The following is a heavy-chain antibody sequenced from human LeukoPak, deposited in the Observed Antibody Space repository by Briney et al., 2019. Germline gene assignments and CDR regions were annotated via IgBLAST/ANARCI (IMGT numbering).Heavy chain of an antibody. CDR1: GDRVSSNEVS. V-gene: IGHV6-1*01. CDR3: ARELQGGGHSSIDY. J-gene: IGHJ4*02. Sequence: SQTLSLTSAISGDRVSSNEVSWNWLRQSPSGGLEWLGRTYYRSKWNIDYAPSVRGRITVDADTSKNQFSLLLYSVTPEDTAVYYSARELQGGGHSSIDYWGQGTLVTVSS. CDR2: TYYRSKWNI. D-gene: IGHD2-15*01.